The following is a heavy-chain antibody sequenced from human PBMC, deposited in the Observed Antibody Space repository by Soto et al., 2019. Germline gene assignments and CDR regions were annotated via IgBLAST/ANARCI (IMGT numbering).Heavy chain of an antibody. CDR3: ARGGSGFWSGYYRENWFDP. Sequence: KTSETLSLTCAVYGGSFSGYYWSWIRQPPGKGLEWIGEINHSGSTNYNPSLKSRVTISVDTSKNQFSLKLSSVTAADTAVYYCARGGSGFWSGYYRENWFDPWGQGTLVTVSS. J-gene: IGHJ5*02. CDR1: GGSFSGYY. D-gene: IGHD3-3*01. V-gene: IGHV4-34*01. CDR2: INHSGST.